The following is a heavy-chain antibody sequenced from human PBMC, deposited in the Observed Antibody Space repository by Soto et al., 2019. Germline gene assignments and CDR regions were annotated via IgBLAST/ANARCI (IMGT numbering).Heavy chain of an antibody. D-gene: IGHD2-15*01. J-gene: IGHJ5*02. Sequence: SVKVSCKSSGGTFSSYPISWVRQAPGQGLECMGGIIPIFGTANYAQKFQGRVTITADESTSTAYMELSSLRSEDTAVYYCARGRASTFVVAAPNWFDPWGQGTLVTVSS. V-gene: IGHV1-69*13. CDR3: ARGRASTFVVAAPNWFDP. CDR2: IIPIFGTA. CDR1: GGTFSSYP.